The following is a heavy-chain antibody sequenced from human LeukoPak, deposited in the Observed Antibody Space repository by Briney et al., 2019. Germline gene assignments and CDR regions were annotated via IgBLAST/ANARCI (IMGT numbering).Heavy chain of an antibody. J-gene: IGHJ4*02. D-gene: IGHD3-22*01. CDR3: ASGYYDSSGYYYRSGIDY. CDR2: INHSGST. Sequence: PGGSLRLSCAASGFTFSSYAMSWIRQPPGKGLEWIGEINHSGSTNYNPSLKSRVTISVDTSKNQFSLKLSSVTAADTAVYYCASGYYDSSGYYYRSGIDYWGQGTLVTVSS. CDR1: GFTFSSYA. V-gene: IGHV4-34*08.